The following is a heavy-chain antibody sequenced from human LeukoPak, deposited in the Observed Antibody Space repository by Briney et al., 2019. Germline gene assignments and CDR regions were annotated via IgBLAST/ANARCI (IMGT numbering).Heavy chain of an antibody. CDR3: ARHWYCSTTGCFLEWFDY. CDR1: GGYISTYNYY. CDR2: VYYSGNT. V-gene: IGHV4-39*02. Sequence: PSETLSLTCTVSGGYISTYNYYWGWIRQPPGKGLEWIGSVYYSGNTYYNPSLKSRVTMSVDTSKNHFSLKLNSVTAADTAVYYCARHWYCSTTGCFLEWFDYWGQGTLVTVSS. J-gene: IGHJ4*02. D-gene: IGHD2-2*01.